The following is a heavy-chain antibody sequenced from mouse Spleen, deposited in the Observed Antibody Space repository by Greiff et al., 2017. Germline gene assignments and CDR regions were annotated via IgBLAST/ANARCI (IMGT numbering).Heavy chain of an antibody. V-gene: IGHV1-81*01. CDR3: ARCGGTGYFDY. CDR2: IYPRSGNT. J-gene: IGHJ2*01. CDR1: GYTFTSYG. D-gene: IGHD3-3*01. Sequence: QVQLKESGAELARPGASVKLSCKASGYTFTSYGISWVKQRTGQGLEWIGEIYPRSGNTYYNEKFKGKATLTADKSSSTAYMELRSLTSEDSAVYFCARCGGTGYFDYWGQGTTLTVSS.